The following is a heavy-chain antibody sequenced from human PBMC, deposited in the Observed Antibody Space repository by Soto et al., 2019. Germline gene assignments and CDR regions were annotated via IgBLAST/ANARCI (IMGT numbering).Heavy chain of an antibody. D-gene: IGHD2-21*01. CDR1: GDTFSKYA. J-gene: IGHJ6*02. CDR3: ARVLLRHNYYHNGLGV. V-gene: IGHV1-69*06. Sequence: QVQLVQSGAEVKKPGSSVKVSCKTSGDTFSKYAIIWVRQAPGQGLEWVGGIMPMFGTPKYAQKFQGRVTISADTSTSTAYMEMNSLTSDDTAVYYCARVLLRHNYYHNGLGVWGQGTTVTVSS. CDR2: IMPMFGTP.